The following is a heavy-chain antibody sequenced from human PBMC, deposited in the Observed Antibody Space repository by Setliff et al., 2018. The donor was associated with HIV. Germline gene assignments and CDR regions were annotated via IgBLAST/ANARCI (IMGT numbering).Heavy chain of an antibody. J-gene: IGHJ3*02. Sequence: GASVKVSCKASGYTFTGFYMHWVRQAPGQGLEWMGRINPNSGDTNYAQKFQGRVTMTRDTSISTAYMELSRLRSDDTAVYYCARVLRCGGNCYTDAFDIWGQGTMVTVSS. V-gene: IGHV1-2*06. CDR2: INPNSGDT. CDR1: GYTFTGFY. D-gene: IGHD2-21*01. CDR3: ARVLRCGGNCYTDAFDI.